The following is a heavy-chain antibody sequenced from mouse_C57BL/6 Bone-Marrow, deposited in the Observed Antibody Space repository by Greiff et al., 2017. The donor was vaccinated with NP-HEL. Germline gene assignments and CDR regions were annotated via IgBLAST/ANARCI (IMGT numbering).Heavy chain of an antibody. J-gene: IGHJ3*01. Sequence: VQLQQSGAELARPGASVKLSCKASGYTFTSYGISWVKQRTGQGLEWIGEIYPRSGNTYYNEKFKGKATLTADKSSSTAYMEVRSLTSEDSAVYFCARDRDYSWFAYWGQGTLVTVSA. CDR1: GYTFTSYG. D-gene: IGHD2-4*01. CDR3: ARDRDYSWFAY. CDR2: IYPRSGNT. V-gene: IGHV1-81*01.